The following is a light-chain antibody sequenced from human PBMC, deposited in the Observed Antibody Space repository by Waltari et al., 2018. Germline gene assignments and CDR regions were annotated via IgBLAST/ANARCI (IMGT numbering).Light chain of an antibody. CDR3: SSYTAKRTLV. CDR2: DVI. V-gene: IGLV2-14*03. CDR1: SSDVGGYNS. Sequence: QSALTQPASVSGSPGQSITISCTGTSSDVGGYNSVSWYQQHPGRAPNLKIYDVINRPSGVSTRFSGSKSGNTASLTISGLQAEDEAVYYCSSYTAKRTLVFGAGTKLTVL. J-gene: IGLJ2*01.